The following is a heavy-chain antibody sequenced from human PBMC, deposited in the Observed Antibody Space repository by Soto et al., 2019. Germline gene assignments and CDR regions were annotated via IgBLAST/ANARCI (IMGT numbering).Heavy chain of an antibody. CDR2: IDGSGSST. J-gene: IGHJ3*02. CDR1: GFTFSSCA. Sequence: GGSLRLSCVASGFTFSSCAMGWVRQAPGKGLEWVSAIDGSGSSTYYADSVKGRFTISRDNAKNTLYLQMNSLRAEDTAVYYCARGGYCSGGSCYSAVGDAFDIWGQGTMVTVSS. V-gene: IGHV3-23*01. CDR3: ARGGYCSGGSCYSAVGDAFDI. D-gene: IGHD2-15*01.